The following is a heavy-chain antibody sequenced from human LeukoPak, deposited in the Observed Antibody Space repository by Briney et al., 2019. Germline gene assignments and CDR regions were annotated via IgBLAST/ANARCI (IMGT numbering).Heavy chain of an antibody. J-gene: IGHJ4*02. Sequence: SQTLSLTCAVSGDSFSSNSASWNWLRQSPSRGLEWLGRTYYRSKWYNDYAVSVKSRITINPDTSKNQFSLQLNSVTPEDSAVYFCARGSAFDSWGQGSLVTVSS. CDR2: TYYRSKWYN. CDR1: GDSFSSNSAS. V-gene: IGHV6-1*01. CDR3: ARGSAFDS.